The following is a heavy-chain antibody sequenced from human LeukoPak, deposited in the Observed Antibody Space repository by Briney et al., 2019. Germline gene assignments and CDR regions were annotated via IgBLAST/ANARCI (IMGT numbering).Heavy chain of an antibody. CDR1: GFTFSSYS. D-gene: IGHD1-26*01. V-gene: IGHV3-21*01. J-gene: IGHJ3*02. CDR3: ARAPGYSGSYGAFDI. Sequence: KPGGSLRLSCAASGFTFSSYSMNWVRQAPGKGLEWVSSISSSSSYIYYADSVKGRFTISRDNAKNSLYLQMNSLRAKDTAVYYCARAPGYSGSYGAFDIWGQGTMVTVSS. CDR2: ISSSSSYI.